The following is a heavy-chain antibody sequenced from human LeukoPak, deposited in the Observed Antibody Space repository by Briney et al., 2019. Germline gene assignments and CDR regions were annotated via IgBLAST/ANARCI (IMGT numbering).Heavy chain of an antibody. CDR1: GYSISSGYY. D-gene: IGHD3-22*01. CDR3: AKNYDSTSYYYHYMDV. Sequence: SETLSLTCTVSGYSISSGYYWGWIRQPPGKGLEWIGIIYHSGSTYYNPSLKSRVTISVDTSKNQFSLKLSSVTAADTAVYYCAKNYDSTSYYYHYMDVWGKGTTVTVSS. J-gene: IGHJ6*03. CDR2: IYHSGST. V-gene: IGHV4-38-2*02.